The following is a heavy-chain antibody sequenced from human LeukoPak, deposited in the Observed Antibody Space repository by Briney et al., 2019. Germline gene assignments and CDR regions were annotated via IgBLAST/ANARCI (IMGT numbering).Heavy chain of an antibody. Sequence: GGSLRLSCAASGFTFSSYEMNWVRQAPGKGLEWVSYISSSGSTIDYADSVKGRFTISRDNAKNSLYLQMNSLRAEDTAVYYCARVGAFCFDYWGQGTLVTVSS. J-gene: IGHJ4*02. CDR1: GFTFSSYE. D-gene: IGHD3-3*02. CDR3: ARVGAFCFDY. V-gene: IGHV3-48*03. CDR2: ISSSGSTI.